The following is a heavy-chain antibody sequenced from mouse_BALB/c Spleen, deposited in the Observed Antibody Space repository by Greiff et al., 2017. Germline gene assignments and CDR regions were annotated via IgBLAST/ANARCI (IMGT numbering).Heavy chain of an antibody. Sequence: EVQLVESGGDLVKPGGSLKLSCAASGFTFSSYGMSWVRQTPDKRLEWVATISSGGSYTYYPDSVKGRFTISRDNAKNTLYLQMSSLKSEDTAMYYCARHEGTGTDFFAYWGQGTLVTVSA. V-gene: IGHV5-6*01. J-gene: IGHJ3*01. CDR2: ISSGGSYT. CDR1: GFTFSSYG. CDR3: ARHEGTGTDFFAY. D-gene: IGHD4-1*01.